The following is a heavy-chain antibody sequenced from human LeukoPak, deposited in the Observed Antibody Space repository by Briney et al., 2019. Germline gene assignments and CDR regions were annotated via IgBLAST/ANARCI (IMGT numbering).Heavy chain of an antibody. D-gene: IGHD6-6*01. CDR1: GFTFSSYA. J-gene: IGHJ4*02. V-gene: IGHV3-30-3*01. CDR2: ISYDGSNK. CDR3: ARESGGIAARPFLFDY. Sequence: PGGSLRLSCAASGFTFSSYAMHWVRQAPGKGLEWVAVISYDGSNKYYADSVKGRFTISRDNSKNTLYLQMNSLRAEDTAVYYCARESGGIAARPFLFDYWGQGTLVTVSS.